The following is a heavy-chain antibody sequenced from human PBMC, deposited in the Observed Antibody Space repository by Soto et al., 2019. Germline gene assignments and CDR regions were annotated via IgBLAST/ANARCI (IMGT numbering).Heavy chain of an antibody. V-gene: IGHV4-31*01. J-gene: IGHJ4*02. CDR1: GGSISSGGYY. CDR3: ARSGYSYGPNPLLY. Sequence: PSETLSLTCTVSGGSISSGGYYWSWIRQHPGKGLEWIGYIYYSGSTYYNQSLKSQVTKSVDTSKNHFSLKLSSVTAADTAVYYCARSGYSYGPNPLLYWGQG. CDR2: IYYSGST. D-gene: IGHD5-18*01.